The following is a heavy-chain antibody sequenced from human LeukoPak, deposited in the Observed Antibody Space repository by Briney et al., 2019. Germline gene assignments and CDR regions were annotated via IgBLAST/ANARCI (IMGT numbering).Heavy chain of an antibody. J-gene: IGHJ4*02. D-gene: IGHD3-10*01. Sequence: PSETLSLTCAVSGGSISSSNWWSWVRQPPGKGLEWIGEIYHSGSTNYNPSLKSRVTISVDKSKNQFSLKLSSVTAADTAVYFCARGGGFYGSGTTHFDYWGQGTLVIVSS. V-gene: IGHV4-4*02. CDR1: GGSISSSNW. CDR3: ARGGGFYGSGTTHFDY. CDR2: IYHSGST.